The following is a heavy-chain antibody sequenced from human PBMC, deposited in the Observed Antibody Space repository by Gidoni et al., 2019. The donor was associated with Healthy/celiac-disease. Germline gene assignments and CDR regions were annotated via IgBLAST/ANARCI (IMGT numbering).Heavy chain of an antibody. V-gene: IGHV4-59*08. CDR2: IYYSGST. CDR3: ARQSGYDSILFDY. CDR1: GGSISSYS. D-gene: IGHD5-12*01. Sequence: QVQLQESGPGLVKPSETLSLTCTVSGGSISSYSWSWIRQPPVKGLEWIGYIYYSGSTNYNPSLKSRVTISVDTSKTQFSLKLSSVTAADTAVYYCARQSGYDSILFDYWGQGTLVTVSS. J-gene: IGHJ4*02.